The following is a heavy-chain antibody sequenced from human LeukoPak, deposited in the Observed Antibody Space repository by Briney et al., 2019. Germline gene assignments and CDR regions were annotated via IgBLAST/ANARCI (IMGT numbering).Heavy chain of an antibody. CDR3: ARGFGSGLNFDY. J-gene: IGHJ4*02. Sequence: GASVKVSCKASGYSFTGNYMHWVRQAPGQGLEWMGWINPNSGNTGYAQKFQGRVTMTRNTSISTAYMELSSLRSEDTAVYYCARGFGSGLNFDYWGQGTLVTVSS. D-gene: IGHD3-22*01. V-gene: IGHV1-8*02. CDR1: GYSFTGNY. CDR2: INPNSGNT.